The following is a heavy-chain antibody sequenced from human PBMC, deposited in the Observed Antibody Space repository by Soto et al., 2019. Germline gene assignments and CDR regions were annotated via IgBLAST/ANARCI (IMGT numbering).Heavy chain of an antibody. CDR2: INHSGST. V-gene: IGHV4-34*01. CDR1: GGSFSGYY. D-gene: IGHD2-8*02. CDR3: ARDKITGLFDY. Sequence: QVQLQQCGAGLLKPSETLSLTCAVYGGSFSGYYWTWIRQPPGTGLEWIGEINHSGSTNYNPSLKSRVTISVDTSKNQFSLKLTSVTAAATAVYYCARDKITGLFDYWGQGTLVTVSS. J-gene: IGHJ4*02.